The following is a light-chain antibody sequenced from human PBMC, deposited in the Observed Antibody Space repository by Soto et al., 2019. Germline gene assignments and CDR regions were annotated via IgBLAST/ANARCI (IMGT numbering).Light chain of an antibody. CDR1: QSISSW. J-gene: IGKJ1*01. Sequence: DIQMTQSPSTLSASVGDRVTITCRASQSISSWLAWYQQKPGKAPKLLIYDASSLETGVPSRFSGSGSGTEFSLTIRGLQPDDFATYYCQQYDYPRTFGQGTKVDIK. CDR3: QQYDYPRT. CDR2: DAS. V-gene: IGKV1-5*01.